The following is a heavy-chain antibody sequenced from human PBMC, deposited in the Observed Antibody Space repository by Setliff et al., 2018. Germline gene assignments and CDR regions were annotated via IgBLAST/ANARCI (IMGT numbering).Heavy chain of an antibody. J-gene: IGHJ4*02. Sequence: GGSLRLSCVASGFTFSSYAMSWVRQAPGKGLEWVSAISGSGGSTYYADSVKGRFTISRDNSKNTLYLQMNSLRAEDTAVYYCAKDPQIRFLEWLSRVYFDYWGQGTLVTVSS. CDR1: GFTFSSYA. D-gene: IGHD3-3*01. V-gene: IGHV3-23*01. CDR3: AKDPQIRFLEWLSRVYFDY. CDR2: ISGSGGST.